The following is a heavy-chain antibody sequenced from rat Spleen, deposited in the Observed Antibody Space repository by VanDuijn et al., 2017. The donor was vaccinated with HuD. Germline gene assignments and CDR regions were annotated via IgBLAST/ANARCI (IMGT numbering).Heavy chain of an antibody. V-gene: IGHV5-20*01. CDR1: GFTFSDYY. Sequence: EVQLVESDGGLVQPGRSLKLSCAASGFTFSDYYMAWVRQVPTKGLEWVATINYDGSGTYYRDSVKGRFTISRDNANSTLYLQMDSLRSEDTATYYCTTENYWFAYWGQGTLVTVSS. D-gene: IGHD1-10*01. CDR3: TTENYWFAY. CDR2: INYDGSGT. J-gene: IGHJ3*01.